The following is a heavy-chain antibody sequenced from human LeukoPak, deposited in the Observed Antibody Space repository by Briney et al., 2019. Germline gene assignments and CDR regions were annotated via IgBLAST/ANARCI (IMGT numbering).Heavy chain of an antibody. Sequence: GGSLRLSCAASGFTFSSYSMNWVRQAPGKGLEWVSSISSSSSYIYYADSVKGRFTISRDNAKNSLYLQMNSLRAEDTAVYYCARGAGVGATRNYFDYWGQGILVTVSS. CDR1: GFTFSSYS. D-gene: IGHD1-26*01. CDR3: ARGAGVGATRNYFDY. V-gene: IGHV3-21*01. CDR2: ISSSSSYI. J-gene: IGHJ4*02.